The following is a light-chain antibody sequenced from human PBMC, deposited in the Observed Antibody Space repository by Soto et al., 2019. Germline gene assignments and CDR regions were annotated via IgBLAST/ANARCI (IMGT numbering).Light chain of an antibody. CDR1: QSVSNDF. CDR3: QQYGSSPPRT. V-gene: IGKV3-20*01. Sequence: EIVLTQSPGILSLSPGQRVTLSCRAVQSVSNDFLAWYHQKPGQAPRLLIYGASTRATDVPDRFSGSGSGADFTLTISRLEPEDFAVYYCQQYGSSPPRTFGQGNKV. CDR2: GAS. J-gene: IGKJ1*01.